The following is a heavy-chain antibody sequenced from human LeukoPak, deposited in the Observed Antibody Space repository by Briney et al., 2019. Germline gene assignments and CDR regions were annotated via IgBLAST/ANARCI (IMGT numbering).Heavy chain of an antibody. Sequence: PSETLSLTCTVSGGSISSYYWSWIRQPPGKGLEWIGYIYYSGSTNYNPSLKSRATISVDTSKNQFSLKLSSVTAADTAVYYCARDYSSGWYDYWGQGTLVTVSS. CDR3: ARDYSSGWYDY. CDR1: GGSISSYY. J-gene: IGHJ4*02. V-gene: IGHV4-59*01. D-gene: IGHD6-19*01. CDR2: IYYSGST.